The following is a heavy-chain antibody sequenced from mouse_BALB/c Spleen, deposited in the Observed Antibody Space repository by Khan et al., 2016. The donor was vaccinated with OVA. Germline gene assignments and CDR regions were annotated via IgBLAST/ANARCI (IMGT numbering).Heavy chain of an antibody. J-gene: IGHJ2*01. Sequence: VQLKQSGPELVKPGASVKISCKASGYSFTGYFMNWVMQSHGKSLEWIGRINPHIGETLYNQKFKGKATLTVEEYSRKVHMWLRGLSSEDSAGYYCERKTGSDFDYWGQGTTLTVSS. CDR1: GYSFTGYF. D-gene: IGHD1-1*01. CDR2: INPHIGET. CDR3: ERKTGSDFDY. V-gene: IGHV1-20*02.